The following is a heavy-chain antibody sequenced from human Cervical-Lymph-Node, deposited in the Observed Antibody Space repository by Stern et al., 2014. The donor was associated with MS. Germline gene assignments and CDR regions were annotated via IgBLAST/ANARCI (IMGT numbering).Heavy chain of an antibody. CDR1: GYSFTSYW. V-gene: IGHV5-51*01. CDR2: IFPGESDT. CDR3: ARGRQAAAGDY. D-gene: IGHD6-13*01. Sequence: EVQLVESGAEVKKPGESLKISCKGSGYSFTSYWIGWVRQMPGKGLEGMGIIFPGESDTRYSPSFQGHVHNPAGKSISTAYQPWSSLKASDTAMYYCARGRQAAAGDYWGQGTLVTVSS. J-gene: IGHJ4*02.